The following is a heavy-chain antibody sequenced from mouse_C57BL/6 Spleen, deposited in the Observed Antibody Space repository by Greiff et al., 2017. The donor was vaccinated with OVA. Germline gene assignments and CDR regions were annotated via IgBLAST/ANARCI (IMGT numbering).Heavy chain of an antibody. V-gene: IGHV1-72*01. CDR3: ARGARGNSEFDY. CDR2: IDPNSGGT. D-gene: IGHD2-1*01. J-gene: IGHJ2*01. CDR1: GYTFTSYW. Sequence: QVHVKQPGAELVKPGASVKLSCKASGYTFTSYWMHWVKQRPGRGLEWIGRIDPNSGGTKYNEKFESKATLTVDKPSSTAYMQLSSLTSEDSAVYYCARGARGNSEFDYWGQGTTLTVSA.